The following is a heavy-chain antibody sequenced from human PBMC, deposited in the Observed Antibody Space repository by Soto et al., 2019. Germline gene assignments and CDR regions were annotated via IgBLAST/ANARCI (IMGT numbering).Heavy chain of an antibody. CDR3: ATGGTARSLGYYYGMDV. CDR1: GYTLTELS. V-gene: IGHV1-24*01. D-gene: IGHD6-13*01. CDR2: FDPEDGET. Sequence: PSVKVSCKVSGYTLTELSMHCVRQAPGKGLEWMGGFDPEDGETIYAQKFQGRVTMTEDTSTDTAYMERSSLRSEDTAVYYCATGGTARSLGYYYGMDVWGQGTTVTV. J-gene: IGHJ6*02.